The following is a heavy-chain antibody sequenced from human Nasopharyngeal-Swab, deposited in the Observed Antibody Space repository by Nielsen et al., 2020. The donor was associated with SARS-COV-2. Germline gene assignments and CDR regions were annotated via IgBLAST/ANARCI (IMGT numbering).Heavy chain of an antibody. J-gene: IGHJ4*02. CDR3: ARGRGTRSYFDY. CDR2: IYYSGST. D-gene: IGHD3/OR15-3a*01. CDR1: GGSISSSSYY. Sequence: ESLKISCTVSGGSISSSSYYWSWIRQPPGKGLEWIGYIYYSGSTNYNPSLKSRVTISVDTSKNQLSLKLTSVTAADTAVYYCARGRGTRSYFDYWGQGTQVTVSS. V-gene: IGHV4-61*01.